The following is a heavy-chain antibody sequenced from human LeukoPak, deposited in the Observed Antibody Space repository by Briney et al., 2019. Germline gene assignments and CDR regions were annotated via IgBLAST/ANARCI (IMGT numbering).Heavy chain of an antibody. D-gene: IGHD2-15*01. V-gene: IGHV3-30*04. Sequence: GGSLRLSCAASGFTFSSYAMHWVRQAPGKGLEWVAVISYDGSNKYYADSVKGRFTISRDNAKNSLYLQMNSLRAEDTAVYYCARAPRYCSGGSCNRFDPWGQGTLVTVSS. CDR3: ARAPRYCSGGSCNRFDP. J-gene: IGHJ5*02. CDR2: ISYDGSNK. CDR1: GFTFSSYA.